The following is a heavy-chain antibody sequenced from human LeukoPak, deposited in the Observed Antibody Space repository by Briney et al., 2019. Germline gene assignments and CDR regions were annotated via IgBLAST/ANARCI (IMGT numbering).Heavy chain of an antibody. J-gene: IGHJ4*02. Sequence: GGSLRLSCAASGFTFSSYGMHWVRQAPGKGLEWVAVIWYDGSNKYYVDSVKGRFTISRDNSKNTLYLQMNSLRAEDTAVYYCAKDSAVARGQYYFDYWGQGTLVTVSS. D-gene: IGHD6-19*01. CDR3: AKDSAVARGQYYFDY. CDR2: IWYDGSNK. V-gene: IGHV3-33*06. CDR1: GFTFSSYG.